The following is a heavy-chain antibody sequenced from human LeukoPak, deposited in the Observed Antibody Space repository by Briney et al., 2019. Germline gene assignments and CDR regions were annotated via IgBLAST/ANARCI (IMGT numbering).Heavy chain of an antibody. Sequence: GSSVKVSCKASGGTFSSYAISWVRQAPGQGLEWMGGTIPIFGTANYAQKFQGRVTITADKSTSTAYMELSSLRPEDTAVYYCAREGGGILTGYYPGWGQGTLVTVSS. CDR3: AREGGGILTGYYPG. V-gene: IGHV1-69*06. CDR1: GGTFSSYA. CDR2: TIPIFGTA. J-gene: IGHJ4*02. D-gene: IGHD3-9*01.